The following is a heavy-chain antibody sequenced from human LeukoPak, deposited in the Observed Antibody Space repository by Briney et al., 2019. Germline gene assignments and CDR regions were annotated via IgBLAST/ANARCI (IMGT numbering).Heavy chain of an antibody. CDR3: ARNPSSPSYYDFWSGYPRHFDH. CDR2: IKKDGSEK. D-gene: IGHD3-3*01. CDR1: GFTFSSYW. Sequence: GGSLRLSCAASGFTFSSYWMSWVRQAPGKGLEWVANIKKDGSEKKYVDSVKGRFTISRDNAKNSLYLQMNSLRAEDTAVYYCARNPSSPSYYDFWSGYPRHFDHWGQGTLVTVSS. J-gene: IGHJ4*02. V-gene: IGHV3-7*01.